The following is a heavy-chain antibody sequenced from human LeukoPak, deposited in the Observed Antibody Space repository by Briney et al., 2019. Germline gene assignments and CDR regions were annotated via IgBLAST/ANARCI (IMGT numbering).Heavy chain of an antibody. CDR2: IYYSGSI. J-gene: IGHJ6*02. V-gene: IGHV4-59*01. Sequence: SETLSLTCTVSGGSISSYYWSWIRQPPGKGLEWIGYIYYSGSINYNPSLKSRVTISVDTSKNQFSLKLSSVTAADTAVYYCARDQNLDYYYGMDVWGQGTTVTVSS. CDR3: ARDQNLDYYYGMDV. CDR1: GGSISSYY.